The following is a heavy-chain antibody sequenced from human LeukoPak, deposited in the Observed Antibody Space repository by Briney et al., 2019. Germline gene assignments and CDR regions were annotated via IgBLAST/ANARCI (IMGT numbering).Heavy chain of an antibody. V-gene: IGHV3-66*01. CDR3: ARDLTISARPAFDY. CDR1: GFTVSSNY. Sequence: PGESLRLSCAISGFTVSSNYMSWVRQARGKGLEWVSVMYAGGSIYYGDSVKGRFIISRDNSKNTLYLQVDSLRADDTAVYYCARDLTISARPAFDYWGQGTLVTVSS. D-gene: IGHD6-6*01. CDR2: MYAGGSI. J-gene: IGHJ4*02.